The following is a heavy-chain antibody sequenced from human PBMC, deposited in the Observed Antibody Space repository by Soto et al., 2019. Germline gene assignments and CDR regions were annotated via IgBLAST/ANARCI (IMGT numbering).Heavy chain of an antibody. Sequence: QVQLVQSGAEVKKPGASVKVSCKASGYTFTSYGISWVRQAPGQGLEWIGWISAYNGNTNYEQKLQGRVTMTTDTSTSTAYMELRSLRSDETAVYYCARDSTMVRGVDLFGGFDYWGQGTLVTVSS. CDR1: GYTFTSYG. CDR3: ARDSTMVRGVDLFGGFDY. D-gene: IGHD3-10*01. CDR2: ISAYNGNT. J-gene: IGHJ4*02. V-gene: IGHV1-18*01.